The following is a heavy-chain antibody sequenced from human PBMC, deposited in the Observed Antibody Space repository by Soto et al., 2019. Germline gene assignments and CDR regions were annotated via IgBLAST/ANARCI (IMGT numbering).Heavy chain of an antibody. D-gene: IGHD3-10*01. Sequence: QVQLQESGPGLVKPSQTLSLTCTVSGGSISSGGYYWSWIRQHPGKGLEWIGYIYYSGSTNYNPPHKSQFTISVDTSKNQFSLKLSSVTAADTAVYYCARVGGLYGSAYDSWGQGTLVTVSS. CDR2: IYYSGST. V-gene: IGHV4-31*01. J-gene: IGHJ5*02. CDR1: GGSISSGGYY. CDR3: ARVGGLYGSAYDS.